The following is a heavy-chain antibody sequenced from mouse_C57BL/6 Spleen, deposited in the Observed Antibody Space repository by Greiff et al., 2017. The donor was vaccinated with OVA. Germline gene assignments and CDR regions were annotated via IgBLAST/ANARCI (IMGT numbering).Heavy chain of an antibody. V-gene: IGHV1-50*01. J-gene: IGHJ1*03. CDR2: IDPSDSYT. CDR3: ARRGVLREWYFDV. Sequence: VQLQQPGAELVKPGASVKLSCKASGYTFTSYWMQWVKQRPGQGLEWIGEIDPSDSYTNYNQKFKGKATLTVDTSSSTAYMQLSSLTSEDSAVYYCARRGVLREWYFDVWGTGTTVTVSS. CDR1: GYTFTSYW. D-gene: IGHD1-1*01.